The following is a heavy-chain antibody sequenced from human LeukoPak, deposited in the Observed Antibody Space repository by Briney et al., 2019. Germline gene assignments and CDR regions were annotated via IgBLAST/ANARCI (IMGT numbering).Heavy chain of an antibody. CDR2: ISTSSSYI. CDR1: GFTFSSYS. D-gene: IGHD3-10*01. Sequence: GGSLRLSCAASGFTFSSYSMNWVRQAPGKGLEWVSSISTSSSYIYYADSVKGRFTISRDNAKNSLYLQMNSLRAEDTAVYYCARETSITMVRGVRYFDYWGQGTLVTVSS. J-gene: IGHJ4*02. V-gene: IGHV3-21*01. CDR3: ARETSITMVRGVRYFDY.